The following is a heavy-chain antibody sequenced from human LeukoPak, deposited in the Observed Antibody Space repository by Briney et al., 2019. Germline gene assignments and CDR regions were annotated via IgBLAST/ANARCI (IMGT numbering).Heavy chain of an antibody. Sequence: GGSLRLSCAASGFTFSNYDMSWVRQAPGKGPEWVSGISNSGGNAYYTDSVKGRFTISRDNSKDTLYLQINSLRAEDTAVYYCARSSYSSSSSVWGQGTMVTVSS. D-gene: IGHD6-6*01. V-gene: IGHV3-23*01. J-gene: IGHJ3*01. CDR1: GFTFSNYD. CDR2: ISNSGGNA. CDR3: ARSSYSSSSSV.